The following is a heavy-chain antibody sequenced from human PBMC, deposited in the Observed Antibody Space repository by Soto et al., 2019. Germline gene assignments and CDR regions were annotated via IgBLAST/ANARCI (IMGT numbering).Heavy chain of an antibody. D-gene: IGHD2-21*02. CDR1: GFTFSSYT. Sequence: EVQLLESGGGLVQPGVSLRLSCAASGFTFSSYTMSWVRQAPGKGLELVSGISATGGSTYYADSVKGRFTFSRDNSKNTLYLQMNSLRAEDTAVYYCAKGFIRDCGGDCTVDTWGQGTLVTVSA. J-gene: IGHJ5*02. CDR3: AKGFIRDCGGDCTVDT. V-gene: IGHV3-23*01. CDR2: ISATGGST.